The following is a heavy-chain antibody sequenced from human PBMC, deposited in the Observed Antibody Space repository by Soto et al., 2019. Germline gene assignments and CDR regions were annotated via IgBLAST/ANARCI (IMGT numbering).Heavy chain of an antibody. J-gene: IGHJ4*02. CDR1: GFTFSSYA. CDR3: AKGGLKWFGVLDNLDY. V-gene: IGHV3-23*01. Sequence: EVQLLESGGGLVQPGGSLRLSCAASGFTFSSYAMSWVRQAPGKGLEWVSAISGSGGSTYYADSVKGRFTISRDNSKNTLYRQMNSLRAEDTAVYYCAKGGLKWFGVLDNLDYWGQGTLVTVSS. D-gene: IGHD3-10*01. CDR2: ISGSGGST.